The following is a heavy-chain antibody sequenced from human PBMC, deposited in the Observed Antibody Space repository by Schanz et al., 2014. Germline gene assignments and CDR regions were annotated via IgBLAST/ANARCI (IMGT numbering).Heavy chain of an antibody. CDR3: AGAVATIRADSFDI. D-gene: IGHD5-12*01. V-gene: IGHV3-48*04. Sequence: VQLVDSGGGLVQPGGSLRLSCAASGFTVSNSYIHWVRQAPGKGLEWVSYISGSSSTKYYADSVKGRFTISRDNAKNSLYLQMNSLRAEDTAVYYCAGAVATIRADSFDIWGQGTMVAVSS. J-gene: IGHJ3*02. CDR1: GFTVSNSY. CDR2: ISGSSSTK.